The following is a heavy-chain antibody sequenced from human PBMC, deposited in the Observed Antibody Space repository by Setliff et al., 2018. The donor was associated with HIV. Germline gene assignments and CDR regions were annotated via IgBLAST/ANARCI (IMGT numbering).Heavy chain of an antibody. V-gene: IGHV1-2*06. CDR2: INPNMGDT. CDR3: ARQDIPTGYYLFDY. D-gene: IGHD3-9*01. CDR1: GYKFTGHH. Sequence: ASVKVSCKASGYKFTGHHIQWMRQAPGQGLEWMGRINPNMGDTQYAQKFQGRIIMTRDTSINTVYMELSILTSDDTALYYCARQDIPTGYYLFDYWGQGTQVTVSS. J-gene: IGHJ4*02.